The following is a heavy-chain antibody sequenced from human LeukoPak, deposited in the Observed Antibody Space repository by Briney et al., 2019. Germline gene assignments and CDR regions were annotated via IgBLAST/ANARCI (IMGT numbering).Heavy chain of an antibody. V-gene: IGHV4-59*08. D-gene: IGHD3-22*01. J-gene: IGHJ4*02. Sequence: PSETLSLTCTVSGGSISGYYWSWIRQSPGKRLEWIAYISFTGNTNYNPSLKSRVTISLDTSKTHFSLTLSSLTAADTAVYYCARSPPGWYYDNSGQYYFDTWGQGALVTVSS. CDR2: ISFTGNT. CDR3: ARSPPGWYYDNSGQYYFDT. CDR1: GGSISGYY.